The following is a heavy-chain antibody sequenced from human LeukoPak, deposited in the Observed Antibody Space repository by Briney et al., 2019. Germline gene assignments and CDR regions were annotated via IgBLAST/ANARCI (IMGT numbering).Heavy chain of an antibody. CDR2: ISYDGSNK. D-gene: IGHD5-18*01. CDR1: GFTFSSYG. V-gene: IGHV3-30*18. Sequence: PGGSLRLSCAASGFTFSSYGMHWVRQAPGKGLEWVAVISYDGSNKYYADSVKGRFTISRDNSKNTLYLQMNSLRAEDTAVYYCAKGPMDTAMVILDYWGQGTLVTVSS. J-gene: IGHJ4*02. CDR3: AKGPMDTAMVILDY.